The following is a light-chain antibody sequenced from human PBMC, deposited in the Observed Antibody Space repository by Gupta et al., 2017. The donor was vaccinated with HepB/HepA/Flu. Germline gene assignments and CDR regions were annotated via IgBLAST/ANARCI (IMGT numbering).Light chain of an antibody. V-gene: IGKV1-39*01. J-gene: IGKJ2*01. CDR3: HQSVSNPMYT. CDR2: AAS. CDR1: QSITTS. Sequence: DIQMTQSPSSMSASVGDRVSITCRASQSITTSLNWYQHKAGQAPKLLIYAASTWQSGVPSRFSGSGYGKHLTLTITSRQQEDFATYYCHQSVSNPMYTFGQGTNMDIK.